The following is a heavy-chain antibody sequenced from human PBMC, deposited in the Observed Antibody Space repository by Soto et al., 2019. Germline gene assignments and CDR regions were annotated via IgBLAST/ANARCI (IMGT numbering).Heavy chain of an antibody. CDR2: ISGSGGST. CDR1: GFTFSSYA. J-gene: IGHJ1*01. V-gene: IGHV3-23*01. Sequence: GGSLRLSCAASGFTFSSYAMSWVRQAPGKGLEWVSAISGSGGSTYYADSVKGRFTISRDNSKNTLYLQMNSLRAEDTAVYYCAKGLTIFGVVTHQAEYFQHWGQGTLVTVSS. CDR3: AKGLTIFGVVTHQAEYFQH. D-gene: IGHD3-3*01.